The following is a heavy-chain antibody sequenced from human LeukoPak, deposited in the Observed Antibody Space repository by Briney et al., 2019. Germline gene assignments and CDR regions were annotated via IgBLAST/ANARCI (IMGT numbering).Heavy chain of an antibody. J-gene: IGHJ5*02. CDR1: GGSISSYY. CDR2: IYYSGST. V-gene: IGHV4-59*01. Sequence: PSETLSLTCTVSGGSISSYYWSWIRQPPGKGLEWIGYIYYSGSTNYNPSLKSRVTISVDTSKNQFSLKLSSVTAADTAVYYCAREAPSGGSWGDWFDPWGQGTLVTVSS. CDR3: AREAPSGGSWGDWFDP. D-gene: IGHD2-15*01.